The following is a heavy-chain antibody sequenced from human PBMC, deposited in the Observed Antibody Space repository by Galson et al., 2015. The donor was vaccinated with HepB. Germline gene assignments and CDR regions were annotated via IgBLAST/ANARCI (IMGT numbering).Heavy chain of an antibody. V-gene: IGHV3-53*01. CDR2: IYAGAST. J-gene: IGHJ3*02. CDR1: GFTVSSNY. CDR3: ARFSGSHYNDAFDI. Sequence: SLRLSCAASGFTVSSNYMSWVRQAPGKGLEWVSVIYAGASTYHADSVKGRFTISRDNSKNTLYLQMNSLRADDTAVYYCARFSGSHYNDAFDIWGQGTMVTVSS. D-gene: IGHD1-26*01.